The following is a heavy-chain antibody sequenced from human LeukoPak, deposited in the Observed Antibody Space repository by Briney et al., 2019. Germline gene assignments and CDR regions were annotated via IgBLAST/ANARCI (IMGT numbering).Heavy chain of an antibody. CDR3: ARDTGLFCSDGSCYSMDY. CDR2: INPNSGGT. V-gene: IGHV1-2*02. Sequence: ASVKVSCKASGYTFTGYYMHWVRQAPGQGLEWLGWINPNSGGTNYAQKFQGRVTMTRDTSISTVYLDVSRLRSDDTAMDSCARDTGLFCSDGSCYSMDYWGQGTLVTVSS. J-gene: IGHJ4*02. CDR1: GYTFTGYY. D-gene: IGHD2-15*01.